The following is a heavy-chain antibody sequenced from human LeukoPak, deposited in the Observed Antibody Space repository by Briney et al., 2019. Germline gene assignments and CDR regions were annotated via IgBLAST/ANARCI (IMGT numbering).Heavy chain of an antibody. V-gene: IGHV4-59*01. J-gene: IGHJ4*02. CDR1: GGSISSYY. Sequence: SETLSLTCTVSGGSISSYYWSWIRQPPGKGLEWIGYIYYSGSTNYNPSLKSRVTISVDTSKNQFSLKLRSVTAADTAVYYCARAVKYYYDRSDEYFDYWGQGTLVTVSS. CDR3: ARAVKYYYDRSDEYFDY. CDR2: IYYSGST. D-gene: IGHD3-22*01.